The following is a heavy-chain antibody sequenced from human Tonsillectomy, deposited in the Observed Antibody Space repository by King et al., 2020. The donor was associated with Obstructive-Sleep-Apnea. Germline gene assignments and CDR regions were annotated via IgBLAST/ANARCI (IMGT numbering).Heavy chain of an antibody. CDR1: GFTFSSYA. CDR3: ARDYYYDSSGYPPDY. D-gene: IGHD3-22*01. CDR2: ISYDGSNK. Sequence: VQLVESGGGVVQPGRSLRLSCAASGFTFSSYAMHWVRQAPGKGLEWVAVISYDGSNKYYADSVKGRFTISRYNSKNTLYLQMNSLRAEDTAGYYCARDYYYDSSGYPPDYWGQGTLVTVSS. J-gene: IGHJ4*02. V-gene: IGHV3-30*04.